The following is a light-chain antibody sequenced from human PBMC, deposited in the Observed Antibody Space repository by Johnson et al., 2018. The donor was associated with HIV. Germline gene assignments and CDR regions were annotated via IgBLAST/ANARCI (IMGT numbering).Light chain of an antibody. CDR3: GIWDASLSPLYV. J-gene: IGLJ1*01. CDR1: VSNIESYF. Sequence: QSVLTQPPSVSAAPGQTVNISCSGNVSNIESYFVSWYQQLPGAAPTLLIYEDNKRPSGIPDRFSGSKSSATATLGITGLQTGDEADYYCGIWDASLSPLYVFGTGTTITVL. V-gene: IGLV1-51*02. CDR2: EDN.